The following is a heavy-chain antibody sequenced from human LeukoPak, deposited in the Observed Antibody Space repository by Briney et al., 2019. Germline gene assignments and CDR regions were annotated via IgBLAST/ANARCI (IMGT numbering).Heavy chain of an antibody. Sequence: SETLSLTCTVSGGSIISYYWSWIRKPPGKELEWIGYVYYRGTTNYNPSLKSRVTISVDTSKNQFSLNLTSVTAADTAVYYCARDRMNYDILTGYYSGYFDFWGPGTLVTVSS. CDR3: ARDRMNYDILTGYYSGYFDF. CDR2: VYYRGTT. CDR1: GGSIISYY. V-gene: IGHV4-59*01. J-gene: IGHJ4*02. D-gene: IGHD3-9*01.